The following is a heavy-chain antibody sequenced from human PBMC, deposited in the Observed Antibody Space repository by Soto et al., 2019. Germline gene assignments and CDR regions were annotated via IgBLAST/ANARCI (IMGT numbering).Heavy chain of an antibody. CDR2: IYYSGST. CDR1: GGSVRSDNYY. V-gene: IGHV4-61*01. CDR3: ARGGGYCGSTSCYTYYFDY. Sequence: QVQLQESGPGLVKPSETLSLTCTVSGGSVRSDNYYWIWIRQPPGKGLEYIGNIYYSGSTNYNPSLKSRVTISVDTSKNQFSLKLSSVTAADTAVYYCARGGGYCGSTSCYTYYFDYWGQGTLVTVSS. D-gene: IGHD2-2*02. J-gene: IGHJ4*02.